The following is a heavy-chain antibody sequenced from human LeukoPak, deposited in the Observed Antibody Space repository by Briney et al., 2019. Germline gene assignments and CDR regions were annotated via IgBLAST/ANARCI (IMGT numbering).Heavy chain of an antibody. D-gene: IGHD6-13*01. CDR2: IPGSSSSI. J-gene: IGHJ4*02. V-gene: IGHV3-48*01. CDR1: GSSFSHNN. Sequence: GGSRRPSSAAYGSSFSHNNMSWVRQPPGKVLGWVSYIPGSSSSIYYAESVKGRFTISRDNAKNSLYLQTNSLRAEDTAVYYCAREPTYTSTWHSTCDYWGQGILVTVSS. CDR3: AREPTYTSTWHSTCDY.